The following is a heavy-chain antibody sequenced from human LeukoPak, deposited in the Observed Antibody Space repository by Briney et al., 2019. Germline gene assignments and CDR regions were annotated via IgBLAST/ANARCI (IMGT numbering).Heavy chain of an antibody. D-gene: IGHD4-17*01. J-gene: IGHJ5*02. Sequence: SETLSLTCTVSGGSIISNSYYWGWIRQPPGKGLEWIGSMSYSGRTYYNPSLKTRVTVSLDTSKNQFSLNLISVTAADTAVYYCARSPQGTATTANWLDPWGQGTLVTVSS. CDR2: MSYSGRT. V-gene: IGHV4-39*07. CDR3: ARSPQGTATTANWLDP. CDR1: GGSIISNSYY.